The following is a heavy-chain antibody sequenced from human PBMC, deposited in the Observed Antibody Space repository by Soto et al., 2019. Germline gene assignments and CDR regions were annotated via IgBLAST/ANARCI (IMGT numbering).Heavy chain of an antibody. J-gene: IGHJ4*02. CDR1: GGSISSGGYY. D-gene: IGHD4-17*01. CDR3: ASGPNGDYVLEYFDY. Sequence: PSETLSLTCTVSGGSISSGGYYGSWIRQHPGKGLEWIGYIYYSGSTYYNPSLKSRVTISVDTSKNQFSLKLSSVTAADTAVYYCASGPNGDYVLEYFDYWGQGTLVTVSS. CDR2: IYYSGST. V-gene: IGHV4-31*03.